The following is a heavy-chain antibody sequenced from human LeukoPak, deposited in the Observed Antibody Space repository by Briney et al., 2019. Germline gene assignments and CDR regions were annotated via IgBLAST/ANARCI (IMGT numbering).Heavy chain of an antibody. Sequence: ASVKVSCKASGYTFTDYHVHWVRQAPGQGLGWMGWINPNSGSTNYAQKFQGRVTMPRDTSISTAYMELSRLRSDDTAVYYCARGPYGSENYYDYWGQGTLASVSS. D-gene: IGHD3-10*01. CDR1: GYTFTDYH. J-gene: IGHJ4*02. CDR3: ARGPYGSENYYDY. V-gene: IGHV1-2*02. CDR2: INPNSGST.